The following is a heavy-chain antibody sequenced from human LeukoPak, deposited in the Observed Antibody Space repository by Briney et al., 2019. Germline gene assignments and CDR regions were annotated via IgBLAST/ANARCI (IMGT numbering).Heavy chain of an antibody. Sequence: PGGSLRLSCAASGFTFSSYEMNWVRQAPGKGLEWVSYISSGGTTIYYADSVKGRFTISRDNAKNSLYLQMNSLRAEDTAVYYCARVEDTATRGFYFDYWGQGTQVTVSS. CDR2: ISSGGTTI. D-gene: IGHD5-18*01. CDR1: GFTFSSYE. J-gene: IGHJ4*02. CDR3: ARVEDTATRGFYFDY. V-gene: IGHV3-48*03.